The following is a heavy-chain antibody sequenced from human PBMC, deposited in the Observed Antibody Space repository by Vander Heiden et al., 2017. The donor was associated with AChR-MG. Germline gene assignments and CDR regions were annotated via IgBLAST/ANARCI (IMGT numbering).Heavy chain of an antibody. J-gene: IGHJ1*01. CDR1: GFPFRSHA. CDR2: ISGSGGST. V-gene: IGHV3-23*01. Sequence: EVQLLESGGGLVQPGGSLRLPCAASGFPFRSHAMSWVRQAPGKGLEWVSAISGSGGSTYYADSVKGRFTISRDNSKNTLYLQMNSLRAEDTAVYYCAKAIFGVVIMSSQYFQHWGQGTLVTVSS. CDR3: AKAIFGVVIMSSQYFQH. D-gene: IGHD3-3*01.